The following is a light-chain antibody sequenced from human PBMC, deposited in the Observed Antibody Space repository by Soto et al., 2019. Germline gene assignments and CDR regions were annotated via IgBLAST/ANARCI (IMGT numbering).Light chain of an antibody. CDR1: QSISSY. Sequence: DIQMTQSPSSLSASVGDRVTITCRASQSISSYLNWYQQKPGKAPKLLIFDASNLEVGVPSRFSGSGSGTDFTFTISSLQPEDFATYYCQQYANLVTFGGGTKVDIK. J-gene: IGKJ4*01. CDR3: QQYANLVT. CDR2: DAS. V-gene: IGKV1-33*01.